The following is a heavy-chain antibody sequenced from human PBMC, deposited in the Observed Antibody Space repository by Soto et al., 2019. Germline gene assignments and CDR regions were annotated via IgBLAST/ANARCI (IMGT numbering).Heavy chain of an antibody. CDR1: GDSVSSNNAA. Sequence: PSQTLSLTCAISGDSVSSNNAAWNWIRQSPSRGREWLGRTYYSSKWYNDYAVSVKSRITINPDTSKNQFSLQLNSVTPEDTAVYYCARGVAAPTWGHDYGMDVWGQGTTVTVSS. CDR3: ARGVAAPTWGHDYGMDV. V-gene: IGHV6-1*01. D-gene: IGHD6-19*01. CDR2: TYYSSKWYN. J-gene: IGHJ6*02.